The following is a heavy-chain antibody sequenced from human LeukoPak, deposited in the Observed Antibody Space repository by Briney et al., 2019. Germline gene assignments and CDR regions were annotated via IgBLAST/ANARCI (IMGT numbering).Heavy chain of an antibody. CDR2: SYWDDDN. J-gene: IGHJ4*02. CDR1: GFSRTSSPVG. V-gene: IGHV2-5*02. Sequence: SGPALVEPTQTLAVTCTFSGFSRTSSPVGVGWIRQPPGKALEWVAFSYWDDDNRYRPSLKSRLTVMKDTSKSHVVLIVTNMDPADTGTDFCAHRRDYAGDWDGGSVDFLGQGIVVTVSS. D-gene: IGHD2-21*02. CDR3: AHRRDYAGDWDGGSVDF.